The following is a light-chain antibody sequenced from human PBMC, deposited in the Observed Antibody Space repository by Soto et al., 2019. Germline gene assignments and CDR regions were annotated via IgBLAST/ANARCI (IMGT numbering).Light chain of an antibody. CDR2: DAS. J-gene: IGKJ4*01. CDR1: RSVGNNY. Sequence: EILLTQSPGTLSLSPGERATLSCRASRSVGNNYLAWYQQRPGQAPNLLIYDASSRATGIPDRFSGSGSGTDFTLTITRLEPEDSAMYYCQQYAYSPLNFGGGTKVDIK. V-gene: IGKV3-20*01. CDR3: QQYAYSPLN.